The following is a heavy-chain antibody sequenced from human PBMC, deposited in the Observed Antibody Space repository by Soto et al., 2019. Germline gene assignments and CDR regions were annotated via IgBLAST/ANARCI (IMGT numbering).Heavy chain of an antibody. CDR3: AAAINVDDYVWGSYRYDY. V-gene: IGHV1-58*01. D-gene: IGHD3-16*02. CDR2: IVVGRDNT. J-gene: IGHJ4*02. CDR1: GFTFSRSA. Sequence: ASVKVSCKASGFTFSRSAVQWVRHTRGQRLEWIGWIVVGRDNTNYAQKFQERVTITRDMSTSTAYMELSSLRSEDTAAYSCAAAINVDDYVWGSYRYDYWGQGTLVTVSS.